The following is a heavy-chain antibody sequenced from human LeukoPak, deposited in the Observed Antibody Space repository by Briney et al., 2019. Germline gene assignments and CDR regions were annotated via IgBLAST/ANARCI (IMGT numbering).Heavy chain of an antibody. CDR2: IYHSGST. CDR1: GGSISSGGYS. Sequence: SETLSLTCAISGGSISSGGYSWSWIRLPPGKGLEWIGYIYHSGSTYYNPSLKSRVTISVDRSKNQFSLKLSSVTAADTAVYYCAREAPYYYDSSGYSSSYWYFDLWGRGTLVTVSS. CDR3: AREAPYYYDSSGYSSSYWYFDL. J-gene: IGHJ2*01. D-gene: IGHD3-22*01. V-gene: IGHV4-30-2*01.